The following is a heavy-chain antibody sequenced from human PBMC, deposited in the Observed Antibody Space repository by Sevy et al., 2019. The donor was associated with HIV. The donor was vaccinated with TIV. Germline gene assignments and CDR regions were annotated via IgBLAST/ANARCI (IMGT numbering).Heavy chain of an antibody. V-gene: IGHV3-49*04. CDR1: GFTFGDYA. CDR3: TRWSGAQSMFDY. Sequence: QLGASLRLSCTASGFTFGDYAMSWVRQAPGKGLEWVAFIKSKALGGTTESAASVKGRFTISRENSKSIAYLQMNNLKTEDTAVYYCTRWSGAQSMFDYWGQGTLVTVSS. CDR2: IKSKALGGTT. J-gene: IGHJ4*02. D-gene: IGHD1-26*01.